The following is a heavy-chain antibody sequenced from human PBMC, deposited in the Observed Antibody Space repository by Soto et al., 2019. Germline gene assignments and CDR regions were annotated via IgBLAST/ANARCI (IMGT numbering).Heavy chain of an antibody. CDR2: INHSGST. CDR3: ARKVLETFRPPRRVGWFDP. V-gene: IGHV4-34*01. J-gene: IGHJ5*02. D-gene: IGHD6-6*01. CDR1: GGSFSGYY. Sequence: SETLSLTCAVYGGSFSGYYWSWIRQPPGKGLEWIGEINHSGSTNYNPSLKSRVTISVDTSKNQFSLKLSSVTAADTAVYYCARKVLETFRPPRRVGWFDPWGQGTLVTVSS.